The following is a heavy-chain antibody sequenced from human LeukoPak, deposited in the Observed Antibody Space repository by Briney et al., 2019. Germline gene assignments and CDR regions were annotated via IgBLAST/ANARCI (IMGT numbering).Heavy chain of an antibody. V-gene: IGHV4-39*01. CDR3: ARLELGSGYSGSSEAPADY. Sequence: LETLSLTCTVSGGSISSSSYYWGWIRPPPGKGREWIGSIYYGGTTYYHPSLRSRVTISVDTSNNQFSLKLSSVTAADTAVYYCARLELGSGYSGSSEAPADYWGQGTLVTVSS. CDR2: IYYGGTT. J-gene: IGHJ4*02. D-gene: IGHD6-6*01. CDR1: GGSISSSSYY.